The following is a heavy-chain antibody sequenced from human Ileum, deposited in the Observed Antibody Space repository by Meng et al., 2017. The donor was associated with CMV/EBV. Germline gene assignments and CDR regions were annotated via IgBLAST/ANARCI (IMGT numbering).Heavy chain of an antibody. CDR1: SFSGYY. J-gene: IGHJ4*02. D-gene: IGHD2-21*01. CDR2: INHSRGT. Sequence: SFSGYYWSWIRQHPGKGLEWIGEINHSRGTNYNPSLKSRVTISVDTSTNQFSLKLSSVTAADTAVYYCARGPSLAYCGGDCYPFDYWGQGTLVTVSS. CDR3: ARGPSLAYCGGDCYPFDY. V-gene: IGHV4-34*01.